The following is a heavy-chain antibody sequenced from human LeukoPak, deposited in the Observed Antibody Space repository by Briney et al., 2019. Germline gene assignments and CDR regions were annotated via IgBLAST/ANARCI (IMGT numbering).Heavy chain of an antibody. J-gene: IGHJ3*01. CDR2: IYPGDSGP. D-gene: IGHD1-26*01. V-gene: IGHV5-51*01. Sequence: GESLKISCKVSGYSFTSYCIGWVRQMLGKGLEWMGIIYPGDSGPTYSPSFQGQVTISVDKSINTAYLQWSSLQASDTAMYCCGMSGDRVPLQDDVFDVWGQGTMVTVST. CDR1: GYSFTSYC. CDR3: GMSGDRVPLQDDVFDV.